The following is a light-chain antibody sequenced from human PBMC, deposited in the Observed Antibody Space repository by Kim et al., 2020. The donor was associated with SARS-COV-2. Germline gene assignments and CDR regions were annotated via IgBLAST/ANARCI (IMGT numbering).Light chain of an antibody. CDR1: TVPEKH. CDR2: KDK. Sequence: VSPIKTTRITCSGETVPEKHSYWYQKQSGQPPLLVLYKDKERPARLPGRFSGSSSETTFTLTSSGVQAEDDAYYYCQSADGSGNYVFGTGTKVTVL. J-gene: IGLJ1*01. CDR3: QSADGSGNYV. V-gene: IGLV3-25*03.